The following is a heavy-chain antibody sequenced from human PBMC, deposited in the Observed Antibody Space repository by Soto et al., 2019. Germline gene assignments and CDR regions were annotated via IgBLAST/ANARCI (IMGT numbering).Heavy chain of an antibody. Sequence: GGSLRLSCAASGFTFSSYGMHWVRQAPGKGLEWVAVISYDGSNKYYADSVKGRFTISRDNSKNTLYLQMNSLRAEDTAVYYCAKSKPGSSGWYYFDYWGQGTLVTVSS. J-gene: IGHJ4*02. CDR2: ISYDGSNK. D-gene: IGHD6-19*01. CDR3: AKSKPGSSGWYYFDY. V-gene: IGHV3-30*18. CDR1: GFTFSSYG.